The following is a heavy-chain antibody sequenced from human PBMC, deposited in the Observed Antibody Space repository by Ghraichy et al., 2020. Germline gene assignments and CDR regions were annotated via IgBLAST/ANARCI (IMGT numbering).Heavy chain of an antibody. D-gene: IGHD3-22*01. Sequence: SQTLSLTCAISGDSVSSNSAVWYWPRQSPSRGFEWLGRTYYRSKWYNDYAVSVKSRITINPDTSKNQFSLQLNSVTPEDTAVYYCAARLDYYDSSGRHPPYYYDYGMDVCGQGTTSTVSS. CDR2: TYYRSKWYN. CDR3: AARLDYYDSSGRHPPYYYDYGMDV. V-gene: IGHV6-1*01. J-gene: IGHJ6*02. CDR1: GDSVSSNSAV.